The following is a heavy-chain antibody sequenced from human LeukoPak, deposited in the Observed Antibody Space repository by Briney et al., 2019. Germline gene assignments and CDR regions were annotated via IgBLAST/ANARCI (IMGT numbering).Heavy chain of an antibody. CDR3: AREGRSSTSAHDAFDI. Sequence: PGGSLRLSCAASGFTFSSYSMNWVRQAPGKGMEWVSSISSSSSYIYYEDSVKGRFTISRDNAKNSLYLLMNSLRAGDTAVYYWAREGRSSTSAHDAFDIWGQGTMVTVSS. D-gene: IGHD2-2*01. CDR1: GFTFSSYS. J-gene: IGHJ3*02. V-gene: IGHV3-21*01. CDR2: ISSSSSYI.